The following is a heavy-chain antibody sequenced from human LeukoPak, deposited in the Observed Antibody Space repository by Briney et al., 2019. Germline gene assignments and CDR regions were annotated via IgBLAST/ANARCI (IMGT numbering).Heavy chain of an antibody. Sequence: SATLSLTCTVSGGSISTNYWNWIRQPAGKGLEWIGRIYVTGTTYYNPSLKSRLTMSVDASRNQFFLNLSSVTAADTAVYYCARYDSRGSASTRFDYWGQGSLVTISS. CDR1: GGSISTNY. V-gene: IGHV4-59*10. CDR2: IYVTGTT. CDR3: ARYDSRGSASTRFDY. J-gene: IGHJ4*02. D-gene: IGHD1-26*01.